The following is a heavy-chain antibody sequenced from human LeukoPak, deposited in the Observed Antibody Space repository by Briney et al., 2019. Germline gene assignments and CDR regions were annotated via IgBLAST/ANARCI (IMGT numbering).Heavy chain of an antibody. CDR2: FSGSGGST. V-gene: IGHV3-23*01. D-gene: IGHD3-10*01. CDR1: GFTFSSYA. J-gene: IGHJ4*02. Sequence: PGGSLRLSCAASGFTFSSYAMSWVRQAPGKGLEWVSAFSGSGGSTYYADSVKGRFAISRDNSKNTLYLQMNSLRAEDTAVYYCARDGSGRVPEMSAPDYWGQGTLVTVSS. CDR3: ARDGSGRVPEMSAPDY.